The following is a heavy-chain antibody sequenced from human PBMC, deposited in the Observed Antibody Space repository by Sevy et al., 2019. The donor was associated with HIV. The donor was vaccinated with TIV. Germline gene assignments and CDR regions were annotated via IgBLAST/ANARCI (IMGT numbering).Heavy chain of an antibody. CDR3: ARVAVEYCTNDCYHRFDH. CDR1: GFTFPIYS. D-gene: IGHD2-8*01. Sequence: GGSLRLSCVASGFTFPIYSVVWVRRAPGKGLEWLTLISDDGTNRDYADSVKGRFPISRDNSNNILYLQMTSLRVEDTVLYFCARVAVEYCTNDCYHRFDHWGLGTLVTVSS. J-gene: IGHJ4*02. V-gene: IGHV3-30*04. CDR2: ISDDGTNR.